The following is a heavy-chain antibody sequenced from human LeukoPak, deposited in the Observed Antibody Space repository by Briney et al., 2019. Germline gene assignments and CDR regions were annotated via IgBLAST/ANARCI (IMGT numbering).Heavy chain of an antibody. D-gene: IGHD2-21*02. CDR1: GYTFTDYF. V-gene: IGHV1-2*02. Sequence: GASVKVSCTASGYTFTDYFIHWVRQAPGQGLEWMGWINPNIGDASYAQKFQDRVTMTRDRSINTAYMELSRLTSDDTAVYYCARMALDGGDSIGFDSWGQGTLVTVSS. CDR2: INPNIGDA. CDR3: ARMALDGGDSIGFDS. J-gene: IGHJ5*01.